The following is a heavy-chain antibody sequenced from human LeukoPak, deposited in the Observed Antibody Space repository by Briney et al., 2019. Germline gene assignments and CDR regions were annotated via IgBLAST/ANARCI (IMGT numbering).Heavy chain of an antibody. D-gene: IGHD3-10*01. CDR3: ARDKGFGGSSFDY. V-gene: IGHV3-7*01. Sequence: GGSLRLSCVVSGFTFSNYWMSWVRQAPGKGLEWVATIRQDGSDKYFLDSVRGRFTISRDNAENSLYLQMNSLRGEDTAVYYCARDKGFGGSSFDYWGQGTLVTASS. CDR2: IRQDGSDK. J-gene: IGHJ4*02. CDR1: GFTFSNYW.